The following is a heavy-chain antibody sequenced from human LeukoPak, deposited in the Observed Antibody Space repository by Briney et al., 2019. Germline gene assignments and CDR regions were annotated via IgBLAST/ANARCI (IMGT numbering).Heavy chain of an antibody. CDR1: GFSFSNFW. D-gene: IGHD1-1*01. Sequence: GGSLRLSCATSGFSFSNFWMSWVRQAPGRGLQWVANIHTEGNEKYYVESVKGRFIISRDNARNLLFLQMNGLRVEDTAVYYCARGDDFSGDHWGQGTLVTVSS. V-gene: IGHV3-7*04. CDR3: ARGDDFSGDH. CDR2: IHTEGNEK. J-gene: IGHJ4*02.